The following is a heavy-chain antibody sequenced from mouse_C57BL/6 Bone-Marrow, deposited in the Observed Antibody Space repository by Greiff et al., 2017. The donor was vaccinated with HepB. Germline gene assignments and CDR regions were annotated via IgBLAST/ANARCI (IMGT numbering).Heavy chain of an antibody. CDR2: IDPENGDT. CDR3: TVITTVVGAY. D-gene: IGHD1-1*01. CDR1: GFNIKDDY. J-gene: IGHJ3*01. V-gene: IGHV14-4*01. Sequence: EVQLQQSGAELVRPGASVKLSCTASGFNIKDDYMHWVKQRPEQGLEWIGRIDPENGDTEYASKFQGKATITAATSSNTAYLQLSSLTSEDTAVYYCTVITTVVGAYWGQGTLVTVSA.